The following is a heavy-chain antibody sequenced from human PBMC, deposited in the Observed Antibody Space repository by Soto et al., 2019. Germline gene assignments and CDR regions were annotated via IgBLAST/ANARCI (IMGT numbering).Heavy chain of an antibody. Sequence: ASVKVSCKASGYTFTSYGISWVRQAPGQGLEWMGWISAYNGNTNYAQKLQGRVTMTTDTSTSTAYMELRSLRSDDTAVYYCARGPFSSSWTYYFDDWGQGTLVTVSS. CDR2: ISAYNGNT. CDR1: GYTFTSYG. D-gene: IGHD6-13*01. J-gene: IGHJ4*02. V-gene: IGHV1-18*01. CDR3: ARGPFSSSWTYYFDD.